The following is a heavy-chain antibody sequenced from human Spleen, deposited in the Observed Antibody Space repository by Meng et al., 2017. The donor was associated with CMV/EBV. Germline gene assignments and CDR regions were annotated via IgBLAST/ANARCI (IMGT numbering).Heavy chain of an antibody. D-gene: IGHD1-26*01. CDR2: IYSGGSST. Sequence: GESLKISCVASGFTFSSYAMSWVRQAPGKGLEWVSLIYSGGSSTYYADSVKGRFTISRDNSKNTLYLQMNSLRAEDTAVYYCAKGVGATLRFDYWGQGTLVTVSS. CDR3: AKGVGATLRFDY. V-gene: IGHV3-23*03. CDR1: GFTFSSYA. J-gene: IGHJ4*02.